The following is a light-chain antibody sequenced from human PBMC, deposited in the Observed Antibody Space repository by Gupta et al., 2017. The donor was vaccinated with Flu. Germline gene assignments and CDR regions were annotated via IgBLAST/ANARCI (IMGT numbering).Light chain of an antibody. CDR2: DAS. CDR1: QSVSSS. J-gene: IGKJ4*01. CDR3: QQGGSWPLT. V-gene: IGKV3-11*01. Sequence: EILLTQSPATLSLSPGERATLSCRASQSVSSSLAWYQQKPGQAPRLLIYDASSRATGIPARFSGSGSGTDFTLTISSLEPEDFAVYYCQQGGSWPLTFGGGTKVEIK.